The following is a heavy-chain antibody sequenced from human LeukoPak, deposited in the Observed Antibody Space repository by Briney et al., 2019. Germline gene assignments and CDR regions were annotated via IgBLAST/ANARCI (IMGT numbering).Heavy chain of an antibody. CDR1: GFTFSRFA. J-gene: IGHJ5*01. V-gene: IGHV3-30*18. CDR2: ISSDATNK. D-gene: IGHD3-9*01. Sequence: GGSLRLSCVASGFTFSRFAMHWVRQAPGKGPEWVSLISSDATNKYYADSVKGRFTISRDNSRNTLYLRMNSLRAKDTAVYYCAKLGQIRHFDFVNWFDSWGQGTLVIVSS. CDR3: AKLGQIRHFDFVNWFDS.